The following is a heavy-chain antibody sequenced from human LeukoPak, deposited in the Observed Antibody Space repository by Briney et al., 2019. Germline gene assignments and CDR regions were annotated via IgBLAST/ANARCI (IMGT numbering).Heavy chain of an antibody. D-gene: IGHD3-3*01. CDR2: INTNAGNP. CDR1: GYTFTSYD. CDR3: ARDMGVAVFDQ. J-gene: IGHJ4*02. Sequence: ASVKVSCKASGYTFTSYDINWVRQATGQGLEWMGWINTNAGNPTSAQGFTGRFVFSLDTSVSTAYLQISSLKAEDTAVYYCARDMGVAVFDQWGQGTLVTVSS. V-gene: IGHV7-4-1*02.